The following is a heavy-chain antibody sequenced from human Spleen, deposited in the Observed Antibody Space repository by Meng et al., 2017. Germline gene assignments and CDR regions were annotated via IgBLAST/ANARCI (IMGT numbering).Heavy chain of an antibody. Sequence: ASVKVSCKASGYTFTGYHMHWVRQAPGQGLEYMGWINPNSGGTSYAQKFQGRVTMTRDTSISTAYMELSRLRSEDTAVYYCARAVGATRYYYYGMDVWGQGTTVTVSS. CDR1: GYTFTGYH. D-gene: IGHD1-26*01. V-gene: IGHV1-2*02. CDR3: ARAVGATRYYYYGMDV. J-gene: IGHJ6*02. CDR2: INPNSGGT.